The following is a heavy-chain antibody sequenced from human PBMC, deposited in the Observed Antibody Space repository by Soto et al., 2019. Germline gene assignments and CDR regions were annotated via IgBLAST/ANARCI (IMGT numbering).Heavy chain of an antibody. CDR2: INPSGGST. V-gene: IGHV1-46*03. J-gene: IGHJ6*01. Sequence: ASVKVSCKASGYTFTSYYMHWVRQAPGRGLEWMGIINPSGGSTSYAQKFQGRVTMTRDTSTSTVYMELSSLRSEDTAVYYCARARIAAAGTHDYYYYGMDVWGQGTTVTVSS. CDR1: GYTFTSYY. D-gene: IGHD6-13*01. CDR3: ARARIAAAGTHDYYYYGMDV.